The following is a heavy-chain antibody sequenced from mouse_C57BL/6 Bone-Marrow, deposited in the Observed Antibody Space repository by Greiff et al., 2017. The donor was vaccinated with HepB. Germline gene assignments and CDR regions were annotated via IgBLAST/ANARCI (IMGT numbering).Heavy chain of an antibody. Sequence: EVKLVESEGGLVQPGSSMKLSCTASGFTFSDYYMAWVRQVPEKGLEWVANINYDGSSTYYLDSLKSRFIISRDNAKNILYLQMSSLKSEDTATYYCSRVRDTTVVDWYFDVWGTGTTVTVSS. CDR3: SRVRDTTVVDWYFDV. CDR1: GFTFSDYY. CDR2: INYDGSST. J-gene: IGHJ1*03. D-gene: IGHD1-1*01. V-gene: IGHV5-16*01.